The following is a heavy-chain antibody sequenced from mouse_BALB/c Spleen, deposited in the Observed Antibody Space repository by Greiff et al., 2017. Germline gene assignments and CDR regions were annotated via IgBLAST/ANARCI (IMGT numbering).Heavy chain of an antibody. Sequence: VQLQQSGPELVKPGASVKISCKASGYSFTGYYMHWVKQSHVKSLEWIGRINPYNGATSYNQNFKDKASLTVDKSSSTAYMELHSLTSEDSAVYYCARRRYGNYVYFDVWGAGTTVTVSS. V-gene: IGHV1-31*01. CDR1: GYSFTGYY. J-gene: IGHJ1*01. CDR2: INPYNGAT. D-gene: IGHD2-10*02. CDR3: ARRRYGNYVYFDV.